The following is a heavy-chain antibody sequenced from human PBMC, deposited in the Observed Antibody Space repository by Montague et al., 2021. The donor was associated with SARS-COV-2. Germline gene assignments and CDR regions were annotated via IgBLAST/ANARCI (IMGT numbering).Heavy chain of an antibody. Sequence: SDTLSLTCTVSGGSITRNYYWGWIRQPPGEGLEWVGNIYYSGTTFINPSLESRVTISVDASKNQFSLNLTSVTAADTAVYYCARPLVRGVPKAFDIWGQGALVIVSS. CDR2: IYYSGTT. CDR3: ARPLVRGVPKAFDI. D-gene: IGHD3-10*01. J-gene: IGHJ3*02. CDR1: GGSITRNYY. V-gene: IGHV4-39*01.